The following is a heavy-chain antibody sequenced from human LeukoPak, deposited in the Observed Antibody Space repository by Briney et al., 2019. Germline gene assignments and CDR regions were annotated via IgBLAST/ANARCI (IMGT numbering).Heavy chain of an antibody. D-gene: IGHD6-6*01. Sequence: GGSLRLSCAASGFTFSSYSMNWVRQAPGKGLEWVSSISSSSSYIYYADSVKGRFTISRDNAKNSLYPQMNSLRAEDTAAYYCAFEYSSSSWGAFDIWGQGTMVTVSS. CDR3: AFEYSSSSWGAFDI. V-gene: IGHV3-21*01. CDR2: ISSSSSYI. CDR1: GFTFSSYS. J-gene: IGHJ3*02.